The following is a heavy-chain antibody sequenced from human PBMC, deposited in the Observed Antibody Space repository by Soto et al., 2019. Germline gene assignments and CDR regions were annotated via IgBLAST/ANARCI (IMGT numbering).Heavy chain of an antibody. D-gene: IGHD6-19*01. Sequence: PGGSLRLSCAASGFTFSSYAMHWVRQAPGKGLEWVAVISYDGSNKYYADSVKGRFTISRDNSKNTLYLQMNSLRAEDTAVYYCARENIAVDYYFDYWGQGTLVTVSS. CDR2: ISYDGSNK. V-gene: IGHV3-30-3*01. CDR1: GFTFSSYA. CDR3: ARENIAVDYYFDY. J-gene: IGHJ4*02.